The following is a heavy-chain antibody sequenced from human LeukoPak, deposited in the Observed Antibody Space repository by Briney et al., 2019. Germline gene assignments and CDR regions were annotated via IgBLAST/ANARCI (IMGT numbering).Heavy chain of an antibody. V-gene: IGHV3-23*01. D-gene: IGHD1/OR15-1a*01. J-gene: IGHJ3*02. Sequence: GASLRLSCVASGFTFNIYLMSWVREAPGKGLEWGSAISGGGETTLYADSVEGRFTISRDNSRNTLFLQMSSLRAEDTAVYFCAGKSPTTTRQHAFDIWGRGTMVTVSS. CDR3: AGKSPTTTRQHAFDI. CDR1: GFTFNIYL. CDR2: ISGGGETT.